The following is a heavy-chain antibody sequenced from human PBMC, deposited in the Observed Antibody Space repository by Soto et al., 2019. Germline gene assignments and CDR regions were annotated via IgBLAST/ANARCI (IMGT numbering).Heavy chain of an antibody. CDR1: GLTFRTNW. Sequence: GGSLRLSCVVSGLTFRTNWMSWVRQVPGKGLEWVANIKEDGSVVYYLDSVKGRFTISRDNAKNSLFLEMNSLRAEDTAVYYCARVADCSGGRCYFSVDYWGQGTLVTVSS. CDR2: IKEDGSVV. D-gene: IGHD2-15*01. V-gene: IGHV3-7*01. J-gene: IGHJ4*02. CDR3: ARVADCSGGRCYFSVDY.